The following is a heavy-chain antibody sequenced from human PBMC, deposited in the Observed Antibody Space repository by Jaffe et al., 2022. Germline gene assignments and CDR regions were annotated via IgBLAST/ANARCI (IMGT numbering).Heavy chain of an antibody. CDR1: GFTFSSYE. CDR3: ARDYYDSSGYYYGRDPLLYYFDY. J-gene: IGHJ4*02. CDR2: ISSSGSTI. D-gene: IGHD3-22*01. Sequence: EVQLVESGGGLVQPGGSLRLSCAASGFTFSSYEMNWVRQAPGKGLEWVSYISSSGSTIYYADSVKGRFTISRDNAKNSLYLQMNSLRAEDTAVYYCARDYYDSSGYYYGRDPLLYYFDYWGQGTLVTVSS. V-gene: IGHV3-48*03.